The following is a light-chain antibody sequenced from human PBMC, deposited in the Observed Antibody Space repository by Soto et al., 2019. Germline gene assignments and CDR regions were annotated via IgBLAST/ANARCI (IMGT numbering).Light chain of an antibody. CDR2: GAS. J-gene: IGKJ1*01. CDR3: EQYGSSPRT. V-gene: IGKV3-20*01. CDR1: QSVSSPY. Sequence: IVLTQSPGTLCLSPGERATLSCRASQSVSSPYLAWYQQKPGQAPRLLIFGASSRATGIPDRFSGSGSGTDFTLTISRLEPEDFAVYYCEQYGSSPRTFGQGTKV.